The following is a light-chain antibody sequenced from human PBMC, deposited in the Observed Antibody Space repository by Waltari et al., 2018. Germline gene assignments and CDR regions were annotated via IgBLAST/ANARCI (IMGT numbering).Light chain of an antibody. V-gene: IGLV1-47*01. J-gene: IGLJ2*01. CDR1: NSNIGNTF. Sequence: QSVLTQPPAASATPGQRVTIPCSGSNSNIGNTFVSWYQKLPGAAPRLLIYKSDQRPSGVPDRFSGSKSGASASLAIGGLRSDDEGDYYCAAWDATLRSVVFGGGTKLTVL. CDR2: KSD. CDR3: AAWDATLRSVV.